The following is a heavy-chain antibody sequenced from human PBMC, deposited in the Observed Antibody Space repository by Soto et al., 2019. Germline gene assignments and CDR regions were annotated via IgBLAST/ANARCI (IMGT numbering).Heavy chain of an antibody. Sequence: AGVSLRLSCVASGFNFGNFGMHWVRQAPGKGLEWLTVISNDENIKQDSVRGRFAIARDNSKNTLYLHLTSLRAEDTAIYYCARGLRGVLDYWGQGTLVTVSS. CDR2: ISNDENIK. V-gene: IGHV3-33*01. CDR1: GFNFGNFG. J-gene: IGHJ4*02. D-gene: IGHD5-12*01. CDR3: ARGLRGVLDY.